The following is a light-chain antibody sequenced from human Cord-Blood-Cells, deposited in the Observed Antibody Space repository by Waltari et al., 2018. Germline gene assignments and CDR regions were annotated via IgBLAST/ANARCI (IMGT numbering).Light chain of an antibody. CDR1: QSVSSN. CDR3: QQYNNWPYT. V-gene: IGKV3-15*01. CDR2: GAS. J-gene: IGKJ2*01. Sequence: EIVMTQSPATLSVSPGERATLSCRASQSVSSNLAWYQQKPGQAPRLLIYGASTSATGIPARFSGSESGTEFTLTISSLQSEDFAVYYCQQYNNWPYTFGQGTKLEIK.